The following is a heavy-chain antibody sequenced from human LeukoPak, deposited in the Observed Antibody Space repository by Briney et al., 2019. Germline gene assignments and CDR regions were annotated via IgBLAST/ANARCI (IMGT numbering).Heavy chain of an antibody. CDR3: ARDYVWGSYRPPGY. D-gene: IGHD3-16*02. V-gene: IGHV3-74*01. CDR1: GFTFSSYW. J-gene: IGHJ4*02. CDR2: INSDGGST. Sequence: GGSLRLSCAASGFTFSSYWMHWVRQAPGKGLVWVSRINSDGGSTSYADSVKGRFTISRDNAKNTLYLQMNSLRAEDTAVYYCARDYVWGSYRPPGYWGQGTLVTVSS.